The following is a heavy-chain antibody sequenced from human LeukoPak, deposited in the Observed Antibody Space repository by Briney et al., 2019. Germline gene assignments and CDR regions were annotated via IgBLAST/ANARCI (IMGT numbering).Heavy chain of an antibody. V-gene: IGHV3-7*01. J-gene: IGHJ4*02. CDR2: IKQDGSEK. Sequence: GGSLRLSCAASGFTFSSYWMSWVRQAPGKGLEWVANIKQDGSEKYYVDSVKGRFTISRDNAKNSLYLQMNSLRAEDTAVYYCARDYDSSGYSPLYDYWGQGTLVTVSS. D-gene: IGHD3-22*01. CDR3: ARDYDSSGYSPLYDY. CDR1: GFTFSSYW.